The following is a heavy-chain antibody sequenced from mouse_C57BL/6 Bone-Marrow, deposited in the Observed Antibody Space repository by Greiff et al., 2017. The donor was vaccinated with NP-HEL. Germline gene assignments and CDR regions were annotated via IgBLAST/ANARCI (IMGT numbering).Heavy chain of an antibody. CDR1: GYTFTSYW. V-gene: IGHV1-52*01. D-gene: IGHD2-4*01. CDR2: IDPSDSET. CDR3: ARGDYDFPCAY. J-gene: IGHJ3*01. Sequence: QVQLQQPGAELVRPGSSVKLSCKASGYTFTSYWMHWVKQRPIQGLEWIGNIDPSDSETHYNQKFKDKATLTVDKSSSTAYMQLSSLTSEDSAVYYCARGDYDFPCAYWGQGTLVTVSA.